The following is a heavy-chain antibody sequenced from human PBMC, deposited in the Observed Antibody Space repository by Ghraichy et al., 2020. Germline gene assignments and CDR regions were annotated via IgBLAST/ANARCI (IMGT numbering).Heavy chain of an antibody. CDR3: AKSPDPSWVVAMLDY. CDR1: GFTFSSYD. CDR2: ISGSGGST. Sequence: GGSLRLSCAASGFTFSSYDMSWVRQAPGKGLEWVSAISGSGGSTYYADSVKGRFTISRDNSRNTLYLQMNSLRAEDTAVYYCAKSPDPSWVVAMLDYWGQGTLVTVSS. V-gene: IGHV3-23*01. D-gene: IGHD2-15*01. J-gene: IGHJ4*02.